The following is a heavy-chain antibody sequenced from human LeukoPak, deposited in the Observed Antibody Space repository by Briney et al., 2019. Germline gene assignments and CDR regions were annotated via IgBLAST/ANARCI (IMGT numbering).Heavy chain of an antibody. CDR3: GHSGSYYLFDY. V-gene: IGHV4-39*01. CDR2: IYYSGST. CDR1: GGPISSSSYY. Sequence: PSETLSLTCTVSGGPISSSSYYWGWIRQPPGKGLEWIGSIYYSGSTYYNPSLKSRVTISVDTSKNQFSLKLRSVTAADTAVYYCGHSGSYYLFDYWGQGTLVTVSS. D-gene: IGHD1-26*01. J-gene: IGHJ4*02.